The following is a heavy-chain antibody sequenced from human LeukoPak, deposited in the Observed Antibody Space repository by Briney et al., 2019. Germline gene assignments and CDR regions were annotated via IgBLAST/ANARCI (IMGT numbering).Heavy chain of an antibody. Sequence: PGGSLRLSCAASEFTFSSYFMNWVRQTPRKGLEWVSYISKGSTYIYYADSVKGRFTISRDNAKNSLYLQMNSLRAEDTAVYYCSRGYSYGASGVDYWGQGSLVTVSS. CDR3: SRGYSYGASGVDY. J-gene: IGHJ4*02. CDR2: ISKGSTYI. V-gene: IGHV3-21*01. CDR1: EFTFSSYF. D-gene: IGHD5-18*01.